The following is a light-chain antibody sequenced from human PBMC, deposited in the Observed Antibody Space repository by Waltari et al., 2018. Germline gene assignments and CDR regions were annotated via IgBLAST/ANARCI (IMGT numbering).Light chain of an antibody. V-gene: IGLV2-14*01. Sequence: QSALTHPASVSGSPGQSITLHCTGTSSHVGGYAHVPWYQHHPGKAPNLMIFEVTDRPSGVSNRFSGSKSGNTASLTISGLQAEDEADYYCSSYTTSNTWVFGGGTKVTVL. CDR2: EVT. CDR1: SSHVGGYAH. CDR3: SSYTTSNTWV. J-gene: IGLJ3*02.